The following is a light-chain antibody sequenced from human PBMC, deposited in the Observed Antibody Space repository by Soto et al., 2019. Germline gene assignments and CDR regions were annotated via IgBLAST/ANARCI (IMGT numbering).Light chain of an antibody. Sequence: QSVLTHPASVSGTPGQSIAISCTGTSSDVGGYNYVSWYQQHPGKAPKLMIYDVSNRPSGVSNRFSGSKSGNTASLTISGLQAEDEADYYCSSYTSSSTRVFGTGTQLTVL. CDR2: DVS. CDR1: SSDVGGYNY. J-gene: IGLJ1*01. V-gene: IGLV2-14*03. CDR3: SSYTSSSTRV.